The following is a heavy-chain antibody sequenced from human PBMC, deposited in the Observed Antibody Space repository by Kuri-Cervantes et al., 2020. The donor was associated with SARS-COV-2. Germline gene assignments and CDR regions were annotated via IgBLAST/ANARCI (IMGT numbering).Heavy chain of an antibody. J-gene: IGHJ4*02. Sequence: SVKVSCKASGGTLSSFAISWVRQAPGQGLEWMGGIIPVFGTARYPQRFQGRVTMTMDESTTTAYMELSSLRSEDTAVYYCARWGVVTNSFDYWGQGTLVTVSS. CDR3: ARWGVVTNSFDY. CDR2: IIPVFGTA. D-gene: IGHD2-21*02. CDR1: GGTLSSFA. V-gene: IGHV1-69*05.